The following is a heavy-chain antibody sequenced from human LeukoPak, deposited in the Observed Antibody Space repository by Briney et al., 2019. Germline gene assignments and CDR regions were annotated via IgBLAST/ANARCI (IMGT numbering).Heavy chain of an antibody. CDR3: ARARYSYGPWYFDY. Sequence: SETLSLTCTVSGGSISRGDYYWSWIRQPPGKGLEWIGYIYYSGSTYYNPSLKSRVTISVDTSKNQFSLKLSSVTAADTAVYYCARARYSYGPWYFDYWGQGTLVTVSS. J-gene: IGHJ4*02. CDR1: GGSISRGDYY. D-gene: IGHD5-18*01. CDR2: IYYSGST. V-gene: IGHV4-30-4*02.